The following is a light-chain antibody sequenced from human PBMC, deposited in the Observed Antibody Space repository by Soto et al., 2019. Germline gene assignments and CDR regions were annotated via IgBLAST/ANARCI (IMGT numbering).Light chain of an antibody. V-gene: IGLV2-14*03. CDR3: SSYTGSSTLVV. CDR1: SSDLGSYNY. CDR2: DVS. Sequence: QSALTQPASVSGSPGQSITISCTGTSSDLGSYNYVSWYQQHPGKAPKLMIYDVSSRPSGVSNRFSGSKSGNTASLTISGLQAEDEADYCCSSYTGSSTLVVFGGGTKLTVL. J-gene: IGLJ2*01.